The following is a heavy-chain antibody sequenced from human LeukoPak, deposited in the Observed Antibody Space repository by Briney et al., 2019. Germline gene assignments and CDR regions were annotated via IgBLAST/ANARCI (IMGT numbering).Heavy chain of an antibody. V-gene: IGHV1-18*01. D-gene: IGHD6-13*01. CDR1: GYTFTSYG. CDR3: AREGIAAAGTQDLYYYYHGMDV. Sequence: ASVKVSCKASGYTFTSYGISWVRQAPGQGLEWMGWISAYNGNTNYAQKLQGRVTMTTDTSTSTAYMELRSLRSDDTAVYYCAREGIAAAGTQDLYYYYHGMDVWGQGTTVTVSS. J-gene: IGHJ6*02. CDR2: ISAYNGNT.